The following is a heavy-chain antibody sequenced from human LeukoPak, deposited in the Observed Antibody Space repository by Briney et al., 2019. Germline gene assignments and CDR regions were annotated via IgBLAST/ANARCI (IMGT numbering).Heavy chain of an antibody. CDR1: GFTFSSYA. D-gene: IGHD5-18*01. CDR2: ISGSGGST. CDR3: AKGGGYSYGQYYYYGMDV. V-gene: IGHV3-23*01. Sequence: GGSLRLSCAASGFTFSSYAMSWVRQAPGKGLEWVSAISGSGGSTYYADSVKGRFTISRDNSKNTLYLQMNSLRAEDTAVYYCAKGGGYSYGQYYYYGMDVWGQGTTVIVSS. J-gene: IGHJ6*02.